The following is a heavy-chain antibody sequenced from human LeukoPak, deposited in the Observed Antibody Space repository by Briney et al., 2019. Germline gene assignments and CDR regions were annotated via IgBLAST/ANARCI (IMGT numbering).Heavy chain of an antibody. CDR2: IHSSGGS. J-gene: IGHJ4*02. V-gene: IGHV4-4*09. D-gene: IGHD1-26*01. Sequence: SETLSLTCTVSGASISNYYWSWIRQTPEKGLEWMGHIHSSGGSSYYPSLKSRLALSIDTSRNQLSLKLPSVTAADTAVYFCARLGNYHDFWGQGALVTVSS. CDR3: ARLGNYHDF. CDR1: GASISNYY.